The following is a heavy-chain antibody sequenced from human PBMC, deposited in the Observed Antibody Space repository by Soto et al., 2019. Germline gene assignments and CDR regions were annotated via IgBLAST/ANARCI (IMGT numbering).Heavy chain of an antibody. CDR1: GFTFSSYA. V-gene: IGHV3-23*01. CDR3: AKSSRSFDAFDI. J-gene: IGHJ3*02. Sequence: FLRLSCAASGFTFSSYAMSWVRQAPGKGLEWVSAISGSGGSTYYADSVKGRFTISRDNSKNTLYLQMNSLRAEDTAVYYCAKSSRSFDAFDIWGQGTMVTVSS. CDR2: ISGSGGST.